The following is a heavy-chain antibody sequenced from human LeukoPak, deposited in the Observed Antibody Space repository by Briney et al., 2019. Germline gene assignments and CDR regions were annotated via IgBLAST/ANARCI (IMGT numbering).Heavy chain of an antibody. CDR3: ARGLIAAPPFYYYYYYMDV. D-gene: IGHD6-6*01. Sequence: SQTLSLTCTVSGGSISSGSYYWRWIRQPAGKGLEWIGRIYTSGSTNYNPSLKSRVTISVDTSKNQFSLKLSSVTAADTAVYYCARGLIAAPPFYYYYYYMDVWGKGTTVTVSS. J-gene: IGHJ6*03. CDR1: GGSISSGSYY. V-gene: IGHV4-61*02. CDR2: IYTSGST.